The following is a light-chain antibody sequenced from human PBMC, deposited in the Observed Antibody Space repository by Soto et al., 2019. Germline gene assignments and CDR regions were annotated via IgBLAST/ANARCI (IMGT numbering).Light chain of an antibody. CDR2: AAS. Sequence: DIQMTQSTSSLFASVGDRVTITCRASQSISIYLNWYQQKPGEAPNVLIYAASSLQSGVPSRFSGSGSGTDFTLTISGLKPEDFATYYCQQSYNTPWTFGQGTRVKIK. CDR1: QSISIY. J-gene: IGKJ1*01. V-gene: IGKV1-39*01. CDR3: QQSYNTPWT.